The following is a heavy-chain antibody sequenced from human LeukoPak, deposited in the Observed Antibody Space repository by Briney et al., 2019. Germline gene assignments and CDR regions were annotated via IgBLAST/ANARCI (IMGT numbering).Heavy chain of an antibody. Sequence: SETLSLTCTVSGGSISSYYWSWIRQPPGKGLEWIGYIYYSGSTNYNPSLKSRVTISVDMSKNQFSLKLSSVTAADTAVYYCARTTEGGYTYDYFYYYYMDVWGKGTTVTISS. CDR2: IYYSGST. J-gene: IGHJ6*03. D-gene: IGHD5-18*01. CDR3: ARTTEGGYTYDYFYYYYMDV. CDR1: GGSISSYY. V-gene: IGHV4-59*01.